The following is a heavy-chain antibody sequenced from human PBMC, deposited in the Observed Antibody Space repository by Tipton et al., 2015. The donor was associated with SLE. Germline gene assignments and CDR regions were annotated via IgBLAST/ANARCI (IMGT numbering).Heavy chain of an antibody. Sequence: GLVKPSETLSLACAVYGGSFSGYYWSWIRQPPGKGLEWIGEINHSGSTNYNPSLKSRVTISVDTSKNQFSLKLSSVTAADTAVYYCARAARGIDYWGQGTLVTVSS. CDR2: INHSGST. D-gene: IGHD6-6*01. CDR3: ARAARGIDY. J-gene: IGHJ4*02. V-gene: IGHV4-34*01. CDR1: GGSFSGYY.